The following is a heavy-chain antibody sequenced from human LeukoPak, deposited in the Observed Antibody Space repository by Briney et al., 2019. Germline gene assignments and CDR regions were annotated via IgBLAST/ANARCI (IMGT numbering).Heavy chain of an antibody. J-gene: IGHJ3*02. D-gene: IGHD3-10*01. V-gene: IGHV4-34*01. CDR1: IDSFTNYY. CDR3: AKSNGYGLIDI. CDR2: VNDSGGT. Sequence: SETLSLTCAVYIDSFTNYYWNWIRQTPGKGLEWIGEVNDSGGTNINPSLRSRVILSVDTSKNQFSLKLISVTAADTAVYYCAKSNGYGLIDIWGQGTMVTVSS.